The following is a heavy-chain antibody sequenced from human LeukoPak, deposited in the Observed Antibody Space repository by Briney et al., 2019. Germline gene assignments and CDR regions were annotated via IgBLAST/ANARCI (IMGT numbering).Heavy chain of an antibody. CDR1: GFTFNTYN. D-gene: IGHD1-26*01. Sequence: GGSLRLSCVASGFTFNTYNMNWVRQAPGKGLEWVSSITSSSSYIYYADSVKGRFTISRHNAKSSLYLQMNSLRDEDTAVYYCARDPYSGNYGDYYYYYMDVWGKGTTVTISS. J-gene: IGHJ6*03. V-gene: IGHV3-21*01. CDR3: ARDPYSGNYGDYYYYYMDV. CDR2: ITSSSSYI.